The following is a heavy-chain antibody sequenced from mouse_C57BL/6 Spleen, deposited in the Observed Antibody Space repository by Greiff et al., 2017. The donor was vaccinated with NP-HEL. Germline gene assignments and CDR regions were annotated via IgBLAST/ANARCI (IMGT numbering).Heavy chain of an antibody. Sequence: VQLQQSGPELVKPGASVKISCKASGYTFTDYYMNWVKQSHGKSLEWIGDINPNNGGTSYNQKFKGKATLTVDKSSSTAYMELRSLTSEDSAVYYCASGRSYAMDYWGQGTSVTVSS. V-gene: IGHV1-26*01. CDR1: GYTFTDYY. J-gene: IGHJ4*01. CDR2: INPNNGGT. CDR3: ASGRSYAMDY.